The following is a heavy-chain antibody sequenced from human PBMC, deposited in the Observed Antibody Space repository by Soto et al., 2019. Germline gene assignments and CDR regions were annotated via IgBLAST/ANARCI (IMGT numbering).Heavy chain of an antibody. Sequence: QIQLVQSGAEVKKPGASVKVSCKASGYTFINYGISWVRQAPGQGLEWVGWVSAYNGNTNYAQSLQGRVTLTTETSTSTAYMELRSLTSDDTAVYFCASGDYYGSGTLLNTDNFYMDVWGKGTTVIVSS. CDR3: ASGDYYGSGTLLNTDNFYMDV. CDR1: GYTFINYG. J-gene: IGHJ6*03. CDR2: VSAYNGNT. V-gene: IGHV1-18*01. D-gene: IGHD3-10*01.